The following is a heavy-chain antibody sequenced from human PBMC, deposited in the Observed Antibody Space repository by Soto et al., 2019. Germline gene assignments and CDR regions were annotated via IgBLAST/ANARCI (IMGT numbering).Heavy chain of an antibody. D-gene: IGHD6-19*01. J-gene: IGHJ4*02. CDR1: GFTFNSYA. V-gene: IGHV3-23*01. CDR2: ISGSGGST. Sequence: EVQLLESGGGLVQPGGSLRLSCAASGFTFNSYAMSWVRQAPGKGLEWVSAISGSGGSTYYGDSVKGRFTISRDNSKSALYLQMNSLRAEDTAVYYCAKDTGTVLSGWYVFWGQGTLVTVSS. CDR3: AKDTGTVLSGWYVF.